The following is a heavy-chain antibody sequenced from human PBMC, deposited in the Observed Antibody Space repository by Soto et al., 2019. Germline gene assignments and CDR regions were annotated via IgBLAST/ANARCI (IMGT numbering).Heavy chain of an antibody. CDR1: GYSFTSYW. Sequence: PGESLKISCKGSGYSFTSYWIGWVRQMPGKGLEWMGIINPSDSDSRYSPSFQGQVTIAADRSINTAYLQWSSLKASDTAMYFCARTMIRGLNDPGWFDYWGQGTVVTVSS. V-gene: IGHV5-51*01. D-gene: IGHD3-10*01. CDR2: INPSDSDS. J-gene: IGHJ4*02. CDR3: ARTMIRGLNDPGWFDY.